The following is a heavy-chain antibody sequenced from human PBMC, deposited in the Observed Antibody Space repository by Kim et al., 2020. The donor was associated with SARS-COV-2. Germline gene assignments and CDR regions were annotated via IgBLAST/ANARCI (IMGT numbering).Heavy chain of an antibody. CDR3: AKDIGYSSSWYPIYYYY. CDR1: GFTFDDYA. Sequence: GGSLRLSCAASGFTFDDYAMHWVRQAPGKGLEWVSGISWNSGSIGYADSVKGRFTISRDNAKNSLYLQMNSLRAEDTALYYCAKDIGYSSSWYPIYYYY. D-gene: IGHD6-13*01. CDR2: ISWNSGSI. J-gene: IGHJ6*01. V-gene: IGHV3-9*01.